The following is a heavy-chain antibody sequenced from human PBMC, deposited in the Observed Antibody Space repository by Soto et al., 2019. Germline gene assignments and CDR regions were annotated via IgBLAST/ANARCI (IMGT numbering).Heavy chain of an antibody. J-gene: IGHJ4*02. D-gene: IGHD2-21*02. CDR3: ASGVTAIPIYWDPLDY. CDR1: GFTFSSYA. Sequence: EVQLLESGGGLVQPGGSLRLSCAASGFTFSSYAMSWVRQAPGKGLEWVSAISGSGGSTYYADSVKGRFTISRDNSKNTLYLQMNSLRAEDTAVYYCASGVTAIPIYWDPLDYWGQGTLVTVSS. CDR2: ISGSGGST. V-gene: IGHV3-23*01.